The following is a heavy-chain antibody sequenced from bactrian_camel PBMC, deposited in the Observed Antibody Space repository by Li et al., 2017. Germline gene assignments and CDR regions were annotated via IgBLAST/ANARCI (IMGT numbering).Heavy chain of an antibody. J-gene: IGHJ4*01. CDR1: GYSVANDC. D-gene: IGHD2*01. CDR3: AAAAFGSDCGRQDEYRS. Sequence: HVQLVESGGGSVQAGGSLALSCVASGYSVANDCMGWFRQAPGKTREWVAGIDVDGSANYADSVKGRFTISLDDARTTVFLQMNSLKSEDTAIYYCAAAAFGSDCGRQDEYRSWGQGTQVTVS. CDR2: IDVDGSA. V-gene: IGHV3S53*01.